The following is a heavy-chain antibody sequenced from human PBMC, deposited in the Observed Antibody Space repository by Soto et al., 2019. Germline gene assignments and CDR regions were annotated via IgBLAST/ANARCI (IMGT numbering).Heavy chain of an antibody. CDR1: GGSISSYY. V-gene: IGHV4-59*01. CDR2: IYYSGST. D-gene: IGHD4-17*01. Sequence: QVQLQESGPGLVKPSETLSLTCTVSGGSISSYYWSWIRQPPGKGLEWIGYIYYSGSTNYNPSLKSRVTISVDTSKNQFSLQLSSVTAADTAVYYCASTGPHYYYYGMDVWGQGTTVTVSS. CDR3: ASTGPHYYYYGMDV. J-gene: IGHJ6*02.